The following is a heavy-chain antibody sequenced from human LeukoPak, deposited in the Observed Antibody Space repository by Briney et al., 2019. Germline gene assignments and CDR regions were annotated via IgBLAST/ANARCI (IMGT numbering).Heavy chain of an antibody. Sequence: PGGSLRLSCAASGFTFDDYGMSWVRQAPGKGLEWVSGINWNGGSTGYADSVKGRFTIPRDNAKNSLYLQMNSLRAEDTALYYCARATVTTLSFDYWGQGTLVTVSS. CDR1: GFTFDDYG. V-gene: IGHV3-20*04. D-gene: IGHD4-17*01. J-gene: IGHJ4*02. CDR2: INWNGGST. CDR3: ARATVTTLSFDY.